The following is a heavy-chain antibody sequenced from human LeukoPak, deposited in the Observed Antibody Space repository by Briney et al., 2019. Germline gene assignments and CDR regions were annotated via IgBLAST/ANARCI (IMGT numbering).Heavy chain of an antibody. D-gene: IGHD2-2*03. J-gene: IGHJ4*02. CDR1: GFTFSSYS. CDR2: IRSSSSYI. Sequence: GGSLRLSCAVSGFTFSSYSMNWVRQAPGKGLEWVSSIRSSSSYIYYADSVKGRFTISRDNAKNSLYLQMNSLRAEDTAVYYCARDGYCTSTSCPTPHDYWGQGTLVTVSS. V-gene: IGHV3-21*01. CDR3: ARDGYCTSTSCPTPHDY.